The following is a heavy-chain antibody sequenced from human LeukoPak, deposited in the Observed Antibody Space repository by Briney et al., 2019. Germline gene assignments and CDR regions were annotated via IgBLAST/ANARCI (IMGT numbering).Heavy chain of an antibody. Sequence: SETLSLTCAVYGGSFSGYYRSWIRQPPGKGLEWIGEINHSGSTNYNPSLKSRVTISVDTSKNQFSLKLSSVTAADTAVYYCARGGKTPYSSSSHFDYWGQGTLVTVSS. D-gene: IGHD6-6*01. V-gene: IGHV4-34*01. CDR3: ARGGKTPYSSSSHFDY. CDR2: INHSGST. CDR1: GGSFSGYY. J-gene: IGHJ4*02.